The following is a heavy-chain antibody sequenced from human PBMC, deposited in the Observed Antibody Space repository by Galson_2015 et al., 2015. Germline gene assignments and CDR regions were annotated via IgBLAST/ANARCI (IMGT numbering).Heavy chain of an antibody. D-gene: IGHD3-3*01. Sequence: SVKVSCKASGYTFTSYYMHWVRQAPGQGLEWMGIINPSGGSTSYAQKFQGRVTMTRDTSTSTVYMELSSLRSEDTAVYYCARDYGGVVIIDYFDYWGQGTLVTVSS. CDR1: GYTFTSYY. CDR3: ARDYGGVVIIDYFDY. J-gene: IGHJ4*02. V-gene: IGHV1-46*01. CDR2: INPSGGST.